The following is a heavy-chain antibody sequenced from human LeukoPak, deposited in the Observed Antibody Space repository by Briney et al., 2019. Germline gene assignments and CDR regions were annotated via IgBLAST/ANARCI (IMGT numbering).Heavy chain of an antibody. CDR2: ISGSGGST. J-gene: IGHJ4*02. CDR3: AKGVEMATIPYFDY. CDR1: GFTFSSYA. D-gene: IGHD5-24*01. V-gene: IGHV3-23*01. Sequence: PGGSLRLSCAASGFTFSSYAMTWVRQASGKGLEWGSAISGSGGSTYYADSVKGRFTISRDNSKHTLYLQMNSLRAEDTAVYYCAKGVEMATIPYFDYWGQGTLVTVSS.